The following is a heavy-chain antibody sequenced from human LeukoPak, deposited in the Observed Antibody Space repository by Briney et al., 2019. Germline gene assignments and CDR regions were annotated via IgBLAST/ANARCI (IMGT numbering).Heavy chain of an antibody. CDR1: GGTFSSYA. J-gene: IGHJ5*02. V-gene: IGHV1-69*06. Sequence: GASVKVSCKASGGTFSSYAISWVRQAPGQGLEWMGGIIPIFGTANYAQKFQGRVTITADKSTSTAYMELSSLRSEDTAVYFCAARDGYSLNRFDPWGQGTLVTVSS. CDR2: IIPIFGTA. CDR3: AARDGYSLNRFDP. D-gene: IGHD5-24*01.